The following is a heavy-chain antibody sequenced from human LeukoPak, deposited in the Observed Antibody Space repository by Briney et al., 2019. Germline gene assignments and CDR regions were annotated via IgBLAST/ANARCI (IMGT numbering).Heavy chain of an antibody. J-gene: IGHJ3*02. V-gene: IGHV3-7*01. CDR3: ARDRGWIQHDI. CDR2: IKGDGSAK. D-gene: IGHD5-18*01. Sequence: SGGSLRLSCTASGFTFSGYSMNWIRQAPGKGLEWVAFIKGDGSAKKYVDSVKGRFTISRDNAKNSLFLQMNSLRAEDTAVYYCARDRGWIQHDIWGQGTMVTVSS. CDR1: GFTFSGYS.